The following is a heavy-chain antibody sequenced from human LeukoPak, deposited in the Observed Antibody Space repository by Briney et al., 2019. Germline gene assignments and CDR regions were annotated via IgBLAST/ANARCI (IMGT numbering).Heavy chain of an antibody. D-gene: IGHD2-2*01. CDR2: IYYSGST. J-gene: IGHJ4*02. CDR3: ARLADCSSTSCYDH. Sequence: SETLSLTCTVSGGSISSSIYYWGWIRQPPGKGLEWIGSIYYSGSTYYNPSLKSRVTIFVDTSKNQFSLKLKPVTAADMAVYYCARLADCSSTSCYDHWGQGTLVTVSS. CDR1: GGSISSSIYY. V-gene: IGHV4-39*01.